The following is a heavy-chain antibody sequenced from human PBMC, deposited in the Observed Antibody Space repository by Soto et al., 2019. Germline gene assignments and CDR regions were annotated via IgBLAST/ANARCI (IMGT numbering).Heavy chain of an antibody. CDR2: IHYSGST. Sequence: NPWGTLSLTCTVSGGSVSSGNHYWSWIRQPPGKGLEWIGYIHYSGSTIYDPSLNSRVTMSIDKSKNQFSLKLSSVTAADTAVYYCARINWDSSNWYYFDYWGQGTLVTVSS. CDR3: ARINWDSSNWYYFDY. CDR1: GGSVSSGNHY. J-gene: IGHJ4*02. V-gene: IGHV4-61*01. D-gene: IGHD6-13*01.